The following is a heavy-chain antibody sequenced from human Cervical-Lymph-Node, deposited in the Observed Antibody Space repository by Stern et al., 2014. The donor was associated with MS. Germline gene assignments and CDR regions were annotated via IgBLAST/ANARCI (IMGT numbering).Heavy chain of an antibody. V-gene: IGHV5-51*03. CDR2: IFPRDSNT. D-gene: IGHD5-12*01. Sequence: EVQLVESGAEVKKPGESLKISCEASGYLFDDYWIGWVRQMSGRGLELVAIIFPRDSNTRYSPSAQGQVPISADKSIRPASLQWSSLRPSTPPMYYWGRSPATPSGYDRFDYWGQGALVTVSS. CDR3: GRSPATPSGYDRFDY. CDR1: GYLFDDYW. J-gene: IGHJ4*02.